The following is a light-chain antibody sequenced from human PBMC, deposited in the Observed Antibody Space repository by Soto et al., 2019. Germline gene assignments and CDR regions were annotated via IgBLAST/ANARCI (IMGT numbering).Light chain of an antibody. J-gene: IGKJ5*01. Sequence: EIVMTQSPATLSVSPGEIATLYFRASQSVSSKLAWYQQKPGQAPRLLIYDADTRATGIPDRFSGSGFGTHFTLTISSLEPEDFAMYYCQQSASSVTFGQGTRLEIK. V-gene: IGKV3D-15*01. CDR3: QQSASSVT. CDR1: QSVSSK. CDR2: DAD.